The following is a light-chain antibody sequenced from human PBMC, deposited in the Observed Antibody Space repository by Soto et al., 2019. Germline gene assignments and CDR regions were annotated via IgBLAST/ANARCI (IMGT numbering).Light chain of an antibody. CDR1: NSNIGTNY. V-gene: IGLV1-47*01. CDR3: AAWDDRLSAVV. Sequence: QSVLTQPPSASGTPGQRVTISCSGSNSNIGTNYVYWYQQVPGTAPKLLIYRNDQRPSGVPDRFSGSKSGASASLAISGVRSEDEADYSCAAWDDRLSAVVFGGGTKVTVL. J-gene: IGLJ2*01. CDR2: RND.